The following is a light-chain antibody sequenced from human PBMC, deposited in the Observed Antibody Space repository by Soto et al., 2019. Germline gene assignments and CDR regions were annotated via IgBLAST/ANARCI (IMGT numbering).Light chain of an antibody. CDR1: QSVSNN. CDR2: GAS. CDR3: QHYNNWPPWT. Sequence: EIVMTQSPATLSVSPGERATLSCRASQSVSNNLAWYQQKPGQAPRLLIYGASTRATGIPARFSGSGSGTEFTLTISSLQSEDFAVYYSQHYNNWPPWTFGQGTKVEIK. V-gene: IGKV3-15*01. J-gene: IGKJ1*01.